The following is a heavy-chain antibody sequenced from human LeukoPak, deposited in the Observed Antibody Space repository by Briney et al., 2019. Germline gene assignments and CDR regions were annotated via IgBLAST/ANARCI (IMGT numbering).Heavy chain of an antibody. Sequence: GGSLRLSCAASGFTFSSYAMSWVRQAPGKGLEWVSAISGSGGSTYYADSVKGRFTISRDNSRNTLYLQMNSLRAEDTAVYYCAKDDRGNYYDSSGYYNWGQGTLVTVSS. J-gene: IGHJ4*02. V-gene: IGHV3-23*01. CDR2: ISGSGGST. D-gene: IGHD3-22*01. CDR1: GFTFSSYA. CDR3: AKDDRGNYYDSSGYYN.